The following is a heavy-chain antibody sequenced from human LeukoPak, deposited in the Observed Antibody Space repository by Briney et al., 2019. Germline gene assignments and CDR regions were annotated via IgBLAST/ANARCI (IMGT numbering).Heavy chain of an antibody. Sequence: SETLSLTCTVSGGSISSSSYYWGWIRQPPGKGLEWIGSIYYSGSTYYNPSLKSRVTISVGTSKNQFSLKLSSVTAADTAVYYCARRPGVYDSSGYYYVLPVDYWGQGTLVTDSS. J-gene: IGHJ4*02. CDR1: GGSISSSSYY. D-gene: IGHD3-22*01. V-gene: IGHV4-39*01. CDR2: IYYSGST. CDR3: ARRPGVYDSSGYYYVLPVDY.